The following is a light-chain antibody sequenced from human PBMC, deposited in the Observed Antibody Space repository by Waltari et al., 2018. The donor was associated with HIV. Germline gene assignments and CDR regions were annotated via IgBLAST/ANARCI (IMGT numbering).Light chain of an antibody. CDR1: STYVDTF. J-gene: IGLJ1*01. CDR2: DVN. Sequence: QSALTQPHSVSGSPGQSLTIPCTGTSTYVDTFVSWYQQHPGKAPKVIIFDVNKRPSGVPDRFSGSKSGNTASLTISGLQAEDEADYYCCSHAGNFIFVFGTGTKVTVL. V-gene: IGLV2-11*01. CDR3: CSHAGNFIFV.